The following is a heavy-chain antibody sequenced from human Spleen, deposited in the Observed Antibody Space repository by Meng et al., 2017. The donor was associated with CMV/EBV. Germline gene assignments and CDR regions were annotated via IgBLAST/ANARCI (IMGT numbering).Heavy chain of an antibody. D-gene: IGHD6-13*01. CDR2: ISSSSSYI. Sequence: GESLKISCVASGFNFSPYSMNWVRQAPGKGLEWVSSISSSSSYIHYADSVKGRFTISRDNSKNSLYLQMNSLRSEDTAFYYCAKGNTAYLSSFYDYWGQGTLVTVSS. V-gene: IGHV3-21*04. J-gene: IGHJ4*02. CDR1: GFNFSPYS. CDR3: AKGNTAYLSSFYDY.